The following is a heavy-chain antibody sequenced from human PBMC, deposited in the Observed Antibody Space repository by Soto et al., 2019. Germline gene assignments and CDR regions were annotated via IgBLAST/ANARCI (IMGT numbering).Heavy chain of an antibody. J-gene: IGHJ4*02. D-gene: IGHD3-9*01. V-gene: IGHV3-23*01. CDR1: GFTFSSYA. CDR2: ISGSGGST. CDR3: ARGKRMFDWLSPFDY. Sequence: GGSLRLSCAASGFTFSSYAMSWVRQAPGKGLEWVSAISGSGGSTYYADSVKGRFTISRDNSKNTLYLQMNSLRAEDTAVYYCARGKRMFDWLSPFDYWGQGTLVTVSS.